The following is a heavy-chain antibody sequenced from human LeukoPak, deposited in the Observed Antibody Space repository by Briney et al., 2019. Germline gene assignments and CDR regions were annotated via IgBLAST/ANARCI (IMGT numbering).Heavy chain of an antibody. CDR2: IIPIFGTA. Sequence: ASVKVSCKASGGTFSSYAISWVRQAPGQGLEWMGGIIPIFGTANYAQKFQGRVTITADESTSTAYMELNSLRAEDTAVYYCAKVISEVRGVKGAFDIWGQGTMVTVSS. CDR1: GGTFSSYA. D-gene: IGHD3-10*01. V-gene: IGHV1-69*01. J-gene: IGHJ3*02. CDR3: AKVISEVRGVKGAFDI.